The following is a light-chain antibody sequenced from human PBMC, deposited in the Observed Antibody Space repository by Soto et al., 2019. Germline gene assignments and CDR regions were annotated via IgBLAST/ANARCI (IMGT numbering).Light chain of an antibody. V-gene: IGKV3-20*01. Sequence: ENVLTQSPGSLSLSPGQRATLSCRASQSVDSTFFAWYQKKPGQAPRLLIYGASKRDTGVPDRFSGSGSGTDFTLTISRLEHEDLELYYCQQYMSSVRVGQGNKVEI. CDR2: GAS. CDR3: QQYMSSVR. J-gene: IGKJ1*01. CDR1: QSVDSTF.